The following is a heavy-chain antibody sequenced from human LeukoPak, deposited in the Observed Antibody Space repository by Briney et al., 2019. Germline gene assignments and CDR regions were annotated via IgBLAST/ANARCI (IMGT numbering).Heavy chain of an antibody. CDR3: TRESGPYCPFGY. CDR2: ISLTGRT. CDR1: GGSITSTNW. Sequence: PSETLSLTCGVSGGSITSTNWWSRSRQPQGQGLEWIGEISLTGRTNYNPSLIGRVIMSLDESRNQLSLTLTSVTAADTAMYYCTRESGPYCPFGYWGQGTLVVVPS. J-gene: IGHJ4*02. D-gene: IGHD1-26*01. V-gene: IGHV4-4*02.